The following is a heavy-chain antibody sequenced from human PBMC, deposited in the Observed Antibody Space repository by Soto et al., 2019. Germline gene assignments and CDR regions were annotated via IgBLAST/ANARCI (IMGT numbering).Heavy chain of an antibody. J-gene: IGHJ4*02. CDR1: GFTYSSYG. CDR3: ARDAAGLFDS. CDR2: IWYDGSNK. D-gene: IGHD5-12*01. V-gene: IGHV3-33*01. Sequence: QVQLVESGGGVVQPGRSLRLSCAVSGFTYSSYGMHWVRQAPGKGLEWVAVIWYDGSNKYYADSVKGRFIISRDDSKNTLSLQKNSLRAEDTPVYYCARDAAGLFDSWGQGTLVTVSS.